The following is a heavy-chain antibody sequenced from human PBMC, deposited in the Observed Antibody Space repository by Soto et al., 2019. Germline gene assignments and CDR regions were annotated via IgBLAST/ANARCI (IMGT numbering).Heavy chain of an antibody. D-gene: IGHD3-10*02. V-gene: IGHV1-46*01. CDR1: GYTFTSYY. Sequence: ASVKVSCKASGYTFTSYYMHWVRQAPGQGLDWMGIINPSGGSTSYAQKFQGRVTMTRDTSTRTVYMELSSLRSEDTSVDYGGFMSGYYYYGMYGWGHGTRVTASS. J-gene: IGHJ6*01. CDR2: INPSGGST. CDR3: GFMSGYYYYGMYG.